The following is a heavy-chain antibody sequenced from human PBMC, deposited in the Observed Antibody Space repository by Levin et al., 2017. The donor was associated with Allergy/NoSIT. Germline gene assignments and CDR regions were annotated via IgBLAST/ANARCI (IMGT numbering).Heavy chain of an antibody. V-gene: IGHV3-23*01. CDR3: LAYGDYEADY. CDR1: GFTFRTHA. J-gene: IGHJ4*02. D-gene: IGHD4-17*01. CDR2: LSSSGVNT. Sequence: GESLKISCAVSGFTFRTHAMNWVRQAPGKGLEWVSGLSSSGVNTFYADSVKGRFTISRDNSKNTVYLQLNSLRAEDTAEYYCLAYGDYEADYWGQGTPVTVSS.